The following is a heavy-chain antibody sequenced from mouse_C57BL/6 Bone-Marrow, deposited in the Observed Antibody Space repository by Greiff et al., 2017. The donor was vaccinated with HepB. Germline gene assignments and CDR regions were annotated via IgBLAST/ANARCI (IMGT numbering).Heavy chain of an antibody. J-gene: IGHJ1*03. CDR3: ARYYGSSPHWYFDV. Sequence: VQRVESGPGLVQPSQSLSITCTVSGFSLTSYGVHWVRQSPGKGLEWLGVIWSGGSTDYNAAFISRLSISKDNSKSQVFFKMNSLQADDTAIYYCARYYGSSPHWYFDVWGTGTTVTVSS. CDR2: IWSGGST. D-gene: IGHD1-1*01. CDR1: GFSLTSYG. V-gene: IGHV2-2*01.